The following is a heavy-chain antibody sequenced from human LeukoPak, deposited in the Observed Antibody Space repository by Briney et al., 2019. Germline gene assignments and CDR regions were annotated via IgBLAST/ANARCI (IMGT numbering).Heavy chain of an antibody. J-gene: IGHJ4*02. CDR2: ISSGGAST. V-gene: IGHV3-23*01. D-gene: IGHD4-17*01. CDR3: ARLSGNYGIDY. CDR1: GITFSSYA. Sequence: PGGSLRLSCVASGITFSSYAMSWVRQAPGKGLEWVSSISSGGASTCYADSVKGRFTISRDNSKSTLYLQMNSLRAEDTAVYYCARLSGNYGIDYWGQGTLVTVSS.